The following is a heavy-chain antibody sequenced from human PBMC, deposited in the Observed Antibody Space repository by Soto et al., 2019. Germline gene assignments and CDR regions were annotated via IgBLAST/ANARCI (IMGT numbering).Heavy chain of an antibody. Sequence: QVQLVQSGAEVKKPGSSVKVSCKASGGTFSSYAISWVRQAPGQGLEWMGGIIPIFGTANYAQKFQGRVTITADEYTSTAYMELSSLRSEDTAVYYCSRGRGYRGPRTPDWYFDLWGRGTLVTVSS. V-gene: IGHV1-69*01. CDR3: SRGRGYRGPRTPDWYFDL. J-gene: IGHJ2*01. CDR2: IIPIFGTA. D-gene: IGHD5-18*01. CDR1: GGTFSSYA.